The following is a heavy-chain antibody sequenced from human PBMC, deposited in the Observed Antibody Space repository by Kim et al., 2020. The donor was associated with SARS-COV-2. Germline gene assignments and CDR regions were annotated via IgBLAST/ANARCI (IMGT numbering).Heavy chain of an antibody. Sequence: GGSLRLSCAASGFTFSRNAMNWVRQAPGKGLEWVSGIGGDGKTYYADSVKGRFTISRDNSKNTLYLEMSSLGVEDTALYYFAKDIWGFSGNDYLGQGTL. V-gene: IGHV3-23*01. CDR2: IGGDGKT. CDR3: AKDIWGFSGNDY. D-gene: IGHD3-16*01. CDR1: GFTFSRNA. J-gene: IGHJ4*02.